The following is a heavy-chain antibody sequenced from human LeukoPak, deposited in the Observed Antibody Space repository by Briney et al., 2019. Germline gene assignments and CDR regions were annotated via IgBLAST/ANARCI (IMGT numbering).Heavy chain of an antibody. CDR2: INHSGSA. Sequence: PSETLSLTCAVYGGSLSGPYWSWLRQPPGKGLEWIGEINHSGSANYNPSLKSRVTLSIDKSKNQFSLNLNSVTAADTAVYYCARARRDSGYYKVDYWGQGTLVTVSS. J-gene: IGHJ4*02. CDR3: ARARRDSGYYKVDY. V-gene: IGHV4-34*01. CDR1: GGSLSGPY. D-gene: IGHD3-3*01.